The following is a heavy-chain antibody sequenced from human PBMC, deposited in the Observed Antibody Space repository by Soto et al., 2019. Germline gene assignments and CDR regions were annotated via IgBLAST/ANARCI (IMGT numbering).Heavy chain of an antibody. V-gene: IGHV3-23*01. J-gene: IGHJ4*02. CDR1: GFTLSTYA. Sequence: PGGSLRLSCAASGFTLSTYAMMWARQAPGKGLEWVSGILGSGVSYHADSVKGRLTISKDNSMNTLYLQMNSLRADDTAVYYCAKDAVYRDGLWLPESWGQGTLVTVSS. D-gene: IGHD2-21*01. CDR2: ILGSGVS. CDR3: AKDAVYRDGLWLPES.